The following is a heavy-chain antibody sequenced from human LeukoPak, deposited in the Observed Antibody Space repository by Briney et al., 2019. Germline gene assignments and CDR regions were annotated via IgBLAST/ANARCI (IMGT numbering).Heavy chain of an antibody. D-gene: IGHD6-19*01. J-gene: IGHJ4*02. CDR3: AREGSIGDSSGYDY. V-gene: IGHV7-4-1*02. Sequence: GASVKVSCKASGYTFTSYAMNWVRQAPGQGLEWMGWINTNTGNPTYAQGFTGRFVFSLDTSVSTAYLQISSLKAEDTAVYYCAREGSIGDSSGYDYWGQGTLVTVSS. CDR1: GYTFTSYA. CDR2: INTNTGNP.